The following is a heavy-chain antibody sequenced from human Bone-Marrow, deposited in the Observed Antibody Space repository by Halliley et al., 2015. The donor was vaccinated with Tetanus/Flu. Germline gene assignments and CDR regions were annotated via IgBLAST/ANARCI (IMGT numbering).Heavy chain of an antibody. CDR2: LYFSGIP. V-gene: IGHV4-31*02. Sequence: WVGYLYFSGIPYYNPSLESRVSISVDPSKTQFSLMLTSMTAADTAVYYCAMGTSGYGDYFGNWGLGTLVTVSS. CDR3: AMGTSGYGDYFGN. J-gene: IGHJ4*02. D-gene: IGHD5-12*01.